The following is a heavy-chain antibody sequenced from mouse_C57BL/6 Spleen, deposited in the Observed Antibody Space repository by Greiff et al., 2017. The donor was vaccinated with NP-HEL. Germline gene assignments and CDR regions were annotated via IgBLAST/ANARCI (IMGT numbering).Heavy chain of an antibody. V-gene: IGHV1-82*01. Sequence: QVQLQQSGPELVKPGASVKISCKASGYAFSSSWMNWVKQRPGKGLEWIGRIYPGDGDTNYNGKFKGKATLTADKSSSTAYMQLSSLTSEDSAVYFCARGGGYSNYVLFAYWGQGTLVTVSA. CDR3: ARGGGYSNYVLFAY. D-gene: IGHD2-5*01. J-gene: IGHJ3*01. CDR2: IYPGDGDT. CDR1: GYAFSSSW.